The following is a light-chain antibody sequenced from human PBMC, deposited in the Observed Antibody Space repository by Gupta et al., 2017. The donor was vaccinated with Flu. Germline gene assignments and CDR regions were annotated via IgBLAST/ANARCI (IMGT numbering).Light chain of an antibody. V-gene: IGKV1-5*03. CDR3: QHYSGNSPT. CDR1: QSVSTS. Sequence: DIQMTQSPSTLSASVGDRVTITCRASQSVSTSLTWYQQKPGKAPNLLIYRASILQSGVPSRFSGSGSGTEFSLTISSLQPDDFATYYCQHYSGNSPTFGHGIRVEIK. CDR2: RAS. J-gene: IGKJ1*01.